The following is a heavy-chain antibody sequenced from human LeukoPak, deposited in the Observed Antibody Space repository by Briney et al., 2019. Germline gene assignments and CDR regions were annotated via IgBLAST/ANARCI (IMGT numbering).Heavy chain of an antibody. D-gene: IGHD3-10*01. CDR1: GGTFSSYA. J-gene: IGHJ4*02. V-gene: IGHV1-69*06. CDR2: IIPIFGTA. CDR3: ARSSGYGSGSYYRPFDY. Sequence: SVKVSCKASGGTFSSYAISWVRQAPGQGLEWMGGIIPIFGTANYAQKFQGRVTITADKSTSTAYMELSSLRSEDTAVYYCARSSGYGSGSYYRPFDYWGQGTLVTVPS.